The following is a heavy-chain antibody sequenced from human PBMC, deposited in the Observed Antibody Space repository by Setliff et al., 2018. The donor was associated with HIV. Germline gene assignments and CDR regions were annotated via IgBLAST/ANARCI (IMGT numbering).Heavy chain of an antibody. CDR2: IIPIFRTA. V-gene: IGHV1-69*13. CDR1: RGTFSSYA. CDR3: AIYPFSRGSNYVSPDYFYAMDV. D-gene: IGHD4-4*01. Sequence: SVKVSCKASRGTFSSYAISWVRQAPGQGLEWMGGIIPIFRTAHYAQEFQGRVTITADEPTSTAYMELSSLRSEDTAVYYCAIYPFSRGSNYVSPDYFYAMDVWGQGTTVTVS. J-gene: IGHJ6*02.